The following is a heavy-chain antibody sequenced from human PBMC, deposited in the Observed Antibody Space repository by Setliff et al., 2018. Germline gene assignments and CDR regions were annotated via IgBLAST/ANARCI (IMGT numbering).Heavy chain of an antibody. D-gene: IGHD3-10*01. CDR1: GGSISSYY. CDR3: VRKRGGMVRGALNYYYGMDV. J-gene: IGHJ6*02. Sequence: SETLSLTCTVSGGSISSYYWSWIRQPAGKGLEWIGHIYIGGSANYNPSLKSRVTMSIDTSKNQFSLKLNSVTAADMAIYYCVRKRGGMVRGALNYYYGMDVWGQGTTVTVSS. V-gene: IGHV4-4*07. CDR2: IYIGGSA.